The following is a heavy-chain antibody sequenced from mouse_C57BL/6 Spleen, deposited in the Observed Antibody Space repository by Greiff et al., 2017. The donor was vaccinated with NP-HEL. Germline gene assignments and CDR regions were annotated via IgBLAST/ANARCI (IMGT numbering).Heavy chain of an antibody. D-gene: IGHD1-1*01. CDR3: AMRDYYGSSAYFDY. CDR1: GYTFTSYG. V-gene: IGHV1-81*01. Sequence: VMLVESGAELARPGASVKLSCKASGYTFTSYGISWVKQRTGQGLEWIGEIYPRSGNTYYNEKFKGKATLTVDKSSSTAYMQLSSLTSEDSAVYYCAMRDYYGSSAYFDYWGQGTTLTVSS. J-gene: IGHJ2*01. CDR2: IYPRSGNT.